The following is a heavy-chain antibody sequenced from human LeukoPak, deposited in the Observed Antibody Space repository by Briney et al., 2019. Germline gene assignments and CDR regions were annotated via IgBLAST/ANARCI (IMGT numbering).Heavy chain of an antibody. CDR2: INPNSGGT. D-gene: IGHD2-2*02. CDR1: RYTFTGYY. Sequence: ASVKVSCKASRYTFTGYYMHWVRQAPGQGLEWMGWINPNSGGTNYAQKFQGRVTMTRDTSISTAYMELSRLRSDDTAVYYCARDPLGVVVPAAIRGPDYWGQGTLVTVSS. CDR3: ARDPLGVVVPAAIRGPDY. V-gene: IGHV1-2*02. J-gene: IGHJ4*02.